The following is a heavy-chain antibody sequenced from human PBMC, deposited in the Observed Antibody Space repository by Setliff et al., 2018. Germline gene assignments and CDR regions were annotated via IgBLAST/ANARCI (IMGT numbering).Heavy chain of an antibody. V-gene: IGHV1-18*01. CDR2: ISAYNGNT. Sequence: GASVKVSCKASGYTFTSYGISWVRQAPGQGLEWMGWISAYNGNTNYAQKLQSRVTMTTDTSTSTAYMELRSLRSDDTAVYYCARETRDPTYYNFWSGYEVGAFDPWGQGTLVTVSS. J-gene: IGHJ5*02. CDR3: ARETRDPTYYNFWSGYEVGAFDP. D-gene: IGHD3-3*01. CDR1: GYTFTSYG.